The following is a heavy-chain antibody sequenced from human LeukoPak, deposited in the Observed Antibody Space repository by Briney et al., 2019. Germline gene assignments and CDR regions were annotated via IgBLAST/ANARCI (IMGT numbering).Heavy chain of an antibody. CDR1: GGSFSGYY. Sequence: SETLSLTCAVYGGSFSGYYWSWIRQPPGKGLEWIGEINHSGSTNYNPSLKSRVTISVDTSKNQFSLKLSSVTAADTAVYYCARGSGAVPLWGQGTLVTVSS. D-gene: IGHD3-10*01. CDR3: ARGSGAVPL. V-gene: IGHV4-34*01. CDR2: INHSGST. J-gene: IGHJ4*02.